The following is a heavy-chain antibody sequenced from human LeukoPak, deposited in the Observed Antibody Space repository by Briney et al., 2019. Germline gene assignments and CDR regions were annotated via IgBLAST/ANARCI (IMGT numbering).Heavy chain of an antibody. CDR1: GVSISSYY. CDR3: ARGFGGFGVVIGWFDP. J-gene: IGHJ5*02. CDR2: IYYSGST. V-gene: IGHV4-59*01. D-gene: IGHD3-3*01. Sequence: PSETLSLTCTVSGVSISSYYWSWIRQPPGKGLEWIWYIYYSGSTNYNPSIKSRVTISVDTSRNQFSLKLSSVTAAETAVYYCARGFGGFGVVIGWFDPWGPGTLVTVSS.